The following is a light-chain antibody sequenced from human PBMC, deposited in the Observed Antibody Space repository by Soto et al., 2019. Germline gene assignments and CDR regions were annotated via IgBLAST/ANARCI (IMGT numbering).Light chain of an antibody. V-gene: IGLV4-69*01. CDR1: SGHSSYA. CDR2: VDRGGRY. Sequence: QPVLTQSPSASASLGASVKLTCTLSSGHSSYAIAWHQQQPQKGPRYLMKVDRGGRYTKGDGIPDRFSGSSSGTERYLTISSLQSEDEADYYCQTWATGIVLFGGGTKLTVL. CDR3: QTWATGIVL. J-gene: IGLJ2*01.